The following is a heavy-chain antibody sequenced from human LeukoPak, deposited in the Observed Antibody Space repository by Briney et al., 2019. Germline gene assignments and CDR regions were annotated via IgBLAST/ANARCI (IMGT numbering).Heavy chain of an antibody. J-gene: IGHJ4*02. CDR2: IYNSGSTNYN. Sequence: SETLSLTCTVSSGSISGHYWSWLRQSPGKGLEWIAYIYNSGSTNYNNYNPSLKSRVIMSMDTSKNQLSLIVSSVTAADTAVYYCARHTTGRALGDFDYWGQGTLVTVSA. V-gene: IGHV4-59*08. CDR3: ARHTTGRALGDFDY. CDR1: SGSISGHY. D-gene: IGHD2-8*01.